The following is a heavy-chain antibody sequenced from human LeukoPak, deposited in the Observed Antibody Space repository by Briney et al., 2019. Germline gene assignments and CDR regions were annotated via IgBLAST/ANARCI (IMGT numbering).Heavy chain of an antibody. V-gene: IGHV4-59*01. CDR1: GGSISSYY. CDR2: IYYSGST. CDR3: AREEPITMVRGVMGGNWFDP. J-gene: IGHJ5*02. Sequence: SETLSLTCTVCGGSISSYYWSWIRQPPGKGLEWIGYIYYSGSTNYNPSLKSRVTISVDTSKNQFSLKLSSVTAADTAVYYCAREEPITMVRGVMGGNWFDPWGQGTLVTVSS. D-gene: IGHD3-10*01.